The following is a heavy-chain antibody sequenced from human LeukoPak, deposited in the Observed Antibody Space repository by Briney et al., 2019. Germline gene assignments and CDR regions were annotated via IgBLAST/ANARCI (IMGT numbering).Heavy chain of an antibody. Sequence: SETLSLTCTVSGGSIRSYYWSWTRQPPGKGLEWIWYIYYSGSTNYNPSLKSRVTISVDTSKSHFSLKVNSVTAADTAAYYCARGRGWFDPWGQGTLVTVSS. J-gene: IGHJ5*02. CDR1: GGSIRSYY. CDR2: IYYSGST. CDR3: ARGRGWFDP. V-gene: IGHV4-59*13.